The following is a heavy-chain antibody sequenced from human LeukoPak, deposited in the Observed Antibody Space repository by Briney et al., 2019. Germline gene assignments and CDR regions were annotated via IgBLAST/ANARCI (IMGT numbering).Heavy chain of an antibody. V-gene: IGHV1-24*01. CDR3: VTDRARLFWYFDL. Sequence: ASVKVSCQVSGSTLTDLSIHWVRQAPGKGLEYVGGSDPEDGETFHAQNFQGRVTMTEDTSIDTAYMELSSLRSEDTAVYCVTDRARLFWYFDLWGRGSLVTVSS. CDR1: GSTLTDLS. CDR2: SDPEDGET. J-gene: IGHJ2*01. D-gene: IGHD6-19*01.